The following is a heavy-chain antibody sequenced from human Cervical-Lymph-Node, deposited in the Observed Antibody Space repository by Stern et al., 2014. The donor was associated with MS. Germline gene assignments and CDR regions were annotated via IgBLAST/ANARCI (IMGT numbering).Heavy chain of an antibody. CDR3: ARGAGWFDP. Sequence: QVQLQESGPGLVKPSETLSLTCTVSGGSISSYYWSWIRQPPGKGLAWIGYIYYSGSTNYNPSLKSRVTISVDTSKNQFSLKLNSVTAADTAVYYCARGAGWFDPWGQGTLVTVSS. J-gene: IGHJ5*02. CDR1: GGSISSYY. V-gene: IGHV4-59*01. CDR2: IYYSGST.